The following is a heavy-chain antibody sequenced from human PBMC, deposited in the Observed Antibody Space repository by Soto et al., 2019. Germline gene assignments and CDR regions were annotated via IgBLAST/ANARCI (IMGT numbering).Heavy chain of an antibody. V-gene: IGHV1-2*04. CDR2: INPDTGGT. Sequence: QVRLLQSGAEVKKSGASVKVSCKASGYTFTAYYIHWVRHAPGQGLEWMGWINPDTGGTDYAQKFEDWVTMTRDTSITTAYLKLTSLQLNDTAVYYCARAVSRDGSSWYRGAYDSWGQGTLVTVSS. J-gene: IGHJ4*02. CDR3: ARAVSRDGSSWYRGAYDS. D-gene: IGHD6-13*01. CDR1: GYTFTAYY.